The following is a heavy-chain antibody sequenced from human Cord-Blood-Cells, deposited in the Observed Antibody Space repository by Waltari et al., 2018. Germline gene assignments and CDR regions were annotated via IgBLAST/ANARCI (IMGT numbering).Heavy chain of an antibody. Sequence: QVPLQQWGAGLLTPSETLSPTCAVHGGSFSGYYWSWTRLPPGKGLEWIGEINHSGSTNYNPSLKSRVTISVDTSKNQFSLKLSSVTAADTAVYYCARGGEQLIYWYFDLWGRGTLVTVSS. V-gene: IGHV4-34*01. CDR1: GGSFSGYY. J-gene: IGHJ2*01. D-gene: IGHD6-6*01. CDR2: INHSGST. CDR3: ARGGEQLIYWYFDL.